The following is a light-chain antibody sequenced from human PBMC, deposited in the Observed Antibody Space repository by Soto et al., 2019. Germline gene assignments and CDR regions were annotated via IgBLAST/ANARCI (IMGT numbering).Light chain of an antibody. Sequence: QSALTQPASVSGSPGQSITISCTGTSSDVGGYNYVSWYQQHPGKAPKLMIYDVSNRPSGVSNRFSGSKSGNTASLTISGLQAEDEADYYCSSYTSCSTSRVFGGGTKLTVL. J-gene: IGLJ2*01. V-gene: IGLV2-14*01. CDR2: DVS. CDR1: SSDVGGYNY. CDR3: SSYTSCSTSRV.